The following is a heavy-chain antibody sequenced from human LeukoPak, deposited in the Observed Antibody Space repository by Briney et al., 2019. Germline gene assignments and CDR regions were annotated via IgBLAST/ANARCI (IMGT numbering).Heavy chain of an antibody. CDR1: EGTFSSYA. J-gene: IGHJ4*02. CDR2: IIPIFGTA. Sequence: SVKVSCKASEGTFSSYAISWVRQAPGQGLEWMGGIIPIFGTANYAQKFQGRVTITTDESTSTAYMELSSLRSEDTAVYYCARGSPQLLWFGELLVWGQGTLVTVSS. D-gene: IGHD3-10*01. CDR3: ARGSPQLLWFGELLV. V-gene: IGHV1-69*05.